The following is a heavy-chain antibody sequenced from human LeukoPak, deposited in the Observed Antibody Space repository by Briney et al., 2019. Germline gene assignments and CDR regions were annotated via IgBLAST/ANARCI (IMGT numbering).Heavy chain of an antibody. J-gene: IGHJ4*02. CDR2: IYYSGST. CDR3: ARGLGIAASYFDY. Sequence: PSETLSLTCTVSGGSISSYYWSWIRQPPGRGLEWIGYIYYSGSTNYNPSLKSRVTISVDTSKNQFSLKLSSVTAADTAVYYCARGLGIAASYFDYWGKGTLVTVFS. D-gene: IGHD6-13*01. CDR1: GGSISSYY. V-gene: IGHV4-59*01.